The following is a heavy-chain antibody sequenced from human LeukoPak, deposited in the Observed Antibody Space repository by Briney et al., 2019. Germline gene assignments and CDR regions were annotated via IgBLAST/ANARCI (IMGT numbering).Heavy chain of an antibody. J-gene: IGHJ4*02. CDR3: ARDDYRKPRSFDF. D-gene: IGHD4-11*01. Sequence: SETRSLTCTVSGGSISSYFWSWIRQPPGKGLEFIGHIYYTGTTNYNPSLQSRVTISLDTSKTQFSLRLNSVTAADTAVYYCARDDYRKPRSFDFWGQGTLVTVSS. CDR1: GGSISSYF. CDR2: IYYTGTT. V-gene: IGHV4-59*01.